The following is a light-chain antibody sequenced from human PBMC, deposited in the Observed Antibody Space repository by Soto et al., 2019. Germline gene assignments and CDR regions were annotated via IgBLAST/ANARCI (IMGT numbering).Light chain of an antibody. J-gene: IGKJ4*01. Sequence: EIVLTQSPATLSLSPGERATLSCRASQSVSNSLAWYQQKPGQTPRLRIYDASNRATGIPARFSGSGSGTDFTLTIRRLEPEDFAVYDCQHRTAWPPGANFGGGTKVESK. CDR2: DAS. CDR3: QHRTAWPPGAN. CDR1: QSVSNS. V-gene: IGKV3-11*01.